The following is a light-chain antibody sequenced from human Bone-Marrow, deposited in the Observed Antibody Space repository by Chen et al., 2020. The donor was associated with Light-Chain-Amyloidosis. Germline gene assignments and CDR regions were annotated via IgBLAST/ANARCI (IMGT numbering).Light chain of an antibody. J-gene: IGLJ3*02. CDR3: QSYQGSSQGV. V-gene: IGLV6-57*01. CDR2: EDD. Sequence: MMNPHSSSSEPPRTTVIISCSSSSGSIATNYVQWYQQRPGSSPTTVSYEDDQSPSGVPDRFSGSIDRSSNSASLTNSGLKTEDEADYYCQSYQGSSQGVFGGGTKLTVL. CDR1: SGSIATNY.